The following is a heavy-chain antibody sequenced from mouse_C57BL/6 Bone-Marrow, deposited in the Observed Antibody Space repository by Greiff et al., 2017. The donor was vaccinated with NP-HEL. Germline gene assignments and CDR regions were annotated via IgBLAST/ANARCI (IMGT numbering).Heavy chain of an antibody. CDR2: ISNGGGST. CDR3: ARLRWFDWYFDV. CDR1: GFTFSDYY. D-gene: IGHD2-2*01. J-gene: IGHJ1*03. V-gene: IGHV5-12*01. Sequence: DVMLVESGGGLVQPGGSLKLSCAASGFTFSDYYMYWVRQTPEKRLEWVAYISNGGGSTYYPDTVKGRFTISRDNAKNTLYLQMSRLKSEDTAMYYCARLRWFDWYFDVWGTGTTVTVSS.